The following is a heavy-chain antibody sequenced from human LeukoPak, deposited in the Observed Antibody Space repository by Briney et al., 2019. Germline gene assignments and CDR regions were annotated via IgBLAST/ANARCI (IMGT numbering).Heavy chain of an antibody. CDR2: IKQDGSEK. D-gene: IGHD3-16*01. Sequence: GGSLRLSCAASGFTFSSYWMNWVRQAPGKGLEWVANIKQDGSEKYYVDSVKGRFTISRDNAKNSLYLQMNSLRAEDTAVYYCARSGELWAFDIWGQGTMVTVSS. V-gene: IGHV3-7*01. CDR1: GFTFSSYW. J-gene: IGHJ3*02. CDR3: ARSGELWAFDI.